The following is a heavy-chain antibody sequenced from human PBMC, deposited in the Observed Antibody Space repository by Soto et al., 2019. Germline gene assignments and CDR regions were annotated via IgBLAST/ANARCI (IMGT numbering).Heavy chain of an antibody. V-gene: IGHV3-30-3*01. Sequence: QVQLVESGGGVVQPGRSLRLSCAASGFTFSSYAMHWVRQAPGKGLEWVAVISYDGSNKYYADSVKGRFTISRDNSKNTLYLQMNSLRAEDTAVYYCARGPHYKRWIDYWGQGTLVTVSS. CDR2: ISYDGSNK. D-gene: IGHD4-4*01. CDR1: GFTFSSYA. CDR3: ARGPHYKRWIDY. J-gene: IGHJ4*02.